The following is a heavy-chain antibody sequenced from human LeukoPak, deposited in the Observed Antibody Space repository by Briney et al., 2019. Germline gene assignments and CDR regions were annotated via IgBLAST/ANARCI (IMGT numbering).Heavy chain of an antibody. D-gene: IGHD5-12*01. J-gene: IGHJ4*02. CDR2: ISSSSSSI. CDR1: EFSFSIYS. Sequence: GGSLRLSCAASEFSFSIYSMNWVRQAPGKGLEWVSYISSSSSSIYYADSVKGRFAISRDNAKKSLYLQMNSLRAEDTAIYYCARETGYDSYFDSWGQGTLVSVSS. V-gene: IGHV3-48*01. CDR3: ARETGYDSYFDS.